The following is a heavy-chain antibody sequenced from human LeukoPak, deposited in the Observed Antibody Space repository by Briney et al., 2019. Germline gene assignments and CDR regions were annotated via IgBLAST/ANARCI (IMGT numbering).Heavy chain of an antibody. V-gene: IGHV1-2*02. CDR2: INPNSGGT. CDR3: ARGRKPFSGTAIYSGNWFDP. Sequence: ASVKVSCKSSRYTFTGYYMHWVRQAPGQGLEWMGWINPNSGGTNYAQKFQGRVTMTRDTSISTAYMELSRLRSDDTAVYYCARGRKPFSGTAIYSGNWFDPWGQGTLVTVSS. CDR1: RYTFTGYY. J-gene: IGHJ5*02. D-gene: IGHD3-10*02.